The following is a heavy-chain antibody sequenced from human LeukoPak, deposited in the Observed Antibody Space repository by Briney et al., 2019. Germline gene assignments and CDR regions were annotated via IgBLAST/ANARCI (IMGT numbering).Heavy chain of an antibody. V-gene: IGHV3-33*01. CDR2: IWYDGSNK. Sequence: GRSLRLSCAASGFTFSSYGMHWVRQAPGKGLEWVAVIWYDGSNKYYADSVKGRFTISRDNSKNTLYLQMNSLRAEDTAVYYCARGVGCNYDPPFDPWGQGTLVTVSS. CDR3: ARGVGCNYDPPFDP. J-gene: IGHJ5*02. D-gene: IGHD1-7*01. CDR1: GFTFSSYG.